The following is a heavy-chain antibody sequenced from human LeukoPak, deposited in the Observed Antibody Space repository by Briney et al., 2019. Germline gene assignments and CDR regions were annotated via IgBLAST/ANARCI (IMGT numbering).Heavy chain of an antibody. CDR1: GFTFCSYG. J-gene: IGHJ5*02. V-gene: IGHV3-30*19. CDR3: ARPSNIMITFGGVIS. Sequence: PGGSLRRSCAASGFTFCSYGMHRVRQATGKGLEWVAIISYDGSNKYYADSVKGRFTISRDNSKNTLYLQMDSLRAEDTAVYYCARPSNIMITFGGVISWGQGTLVTVSS. D-gene: IGHD3-16*02. CDR2: ISYDGSNK.